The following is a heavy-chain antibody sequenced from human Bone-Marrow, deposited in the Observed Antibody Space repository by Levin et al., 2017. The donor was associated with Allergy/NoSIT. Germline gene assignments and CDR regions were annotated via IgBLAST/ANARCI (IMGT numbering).Heavy chain of an antibody. CDR2: VNPNTGGT. D-gene: IGHD6-13*01. J-gene: IGHJ4*02. Sequence: GESLKISCKTSGHTFIGYYMHWVRQAPRQGLEWMGWVNPNTGGTNYAQNFQDRVTMTWDTSIRTAYMELTSLRSDDTAVYYCAYTFSDSNWYCLDYWGQGTLVTVSS. CDR3: AYTFSDSNWYCLDY. V-gene: IGHV1-2*02. CDR1: GHTFIGYY.